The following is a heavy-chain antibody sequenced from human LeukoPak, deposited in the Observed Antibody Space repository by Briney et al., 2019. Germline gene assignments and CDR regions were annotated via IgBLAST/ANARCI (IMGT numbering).Heavy chain of an antibody. Sequence: GGSLRLSCAASGFTFSDYYMSWIRQAPGKGLEWVSYISSSGSTIYYADSVKGRFTISRDNAKNSLYLQMNSLRAEDTAVYYCARDAEWGGYDPYFDYWGQGTLVTVSS. CDR3: ARDAEWGGYDPYFDY. D-gene: IGHD5-12*01. V-gene: IGHV3-11*01. CDR2: ISSSGSTI. CDR1: GFTFSDYY. J-gene: IGHJ4*02.